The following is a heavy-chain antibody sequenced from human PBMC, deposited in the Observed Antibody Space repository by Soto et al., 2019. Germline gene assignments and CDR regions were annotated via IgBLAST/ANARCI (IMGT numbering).Heavy chain of an antibody. CDR2: ISGSGDTS. CDR3: AKDDTTNSWGRKINF. D-gene: IGHD7-27*01. J-gene: IGHJ4*02. Sequence: EVQLLESGGGLVPPGGSLSLSCADSEFTFSSSAMSWVRQAPGKGLEWVSAISGSGDTSYYADSVKGRFTISRDNSKNTLYLQMNSLRAEDTAIYYCAKDDTTNSWGRKINFWGQGTLVTVSS. V-gene: IGHV3-23*01. CDR1: EFTFSSSA.